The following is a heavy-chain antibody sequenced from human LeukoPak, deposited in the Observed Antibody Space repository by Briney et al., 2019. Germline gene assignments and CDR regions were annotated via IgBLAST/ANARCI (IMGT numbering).Heavy chain of an antibody. V-gene: IGHV4-34*01. CDR2: INHSGST. D-gene: IGHD3-16*01. CDR1: GFTFSDHY. CDR3: ARDLGYVWVGDAFDI. Sequence: GSLRLSCAASGFTFSDHYMDWIRQPPGKGLEWIGEINHSGSTNYNPSLKSRVTISVDTSKNQFSLKLSSVTAADTAVYYCARDLGYVWVGDAFDIWGQGTMVTVSS. J-gene: IGHJ3*02.